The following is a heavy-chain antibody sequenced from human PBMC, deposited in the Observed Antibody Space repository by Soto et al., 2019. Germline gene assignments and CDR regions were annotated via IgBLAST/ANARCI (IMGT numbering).Heavy chain of an antibody. V-gene: IGHV3-23*01. CDR2: ISGSGVNT. Sequence: PGGSLRLSCAASGFTFSSYAMSWVRQAPGKGLECVSTISGSGVNTYYPDSVKGRFTISRDNSKNTLYLQMNSLRPEDTAVYYCAKAQGYSYGNFDYWGQGTLVTVSS. D-gene: IGHD5-18*01. CDR3: AKAQGYSYGNFDY. CDR1: GFTFSSYA. J-gene: IGHJ4*02.